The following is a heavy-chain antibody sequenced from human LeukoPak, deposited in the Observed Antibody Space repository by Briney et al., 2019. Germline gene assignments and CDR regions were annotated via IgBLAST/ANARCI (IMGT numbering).Heavy chain of an antibody. J-gene: IGHJ4*02. Sequence: PGGSLRLSCAASGFTFSSYAMSWVRQAPGKGLEWVSAISCSGGSTYYADSVKGRFTISRDNSKNTLYLQMNSLRAEDTAVYYCAKASGDSSGYYPFDYWGQGTLVTVSS. CDR1: GFTFSSYA. CDR3: AKASGDSSGYYPFDY. V-gene: IGHV3-23*01. CDR2: ISCSGGST. D-gene: IGHD3-22*01.